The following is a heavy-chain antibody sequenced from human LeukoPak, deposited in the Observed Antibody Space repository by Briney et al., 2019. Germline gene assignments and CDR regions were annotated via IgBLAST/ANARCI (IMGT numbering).Heavy chain of an antibody. D-gene: IGHD2-2*01. Sequence: GASVKVSCKASGYTFTTYGINWVRQAPGQGLEWMGWISAYNGNTNYAQKFQGRVTMTRDTSISTAYMELSRLRSDDTAVYYCARGYCSRTNCYFFGYWGQGTLVTVSS. J-gene: IGHJ4*02. CDR2: ISAYNGNT. CDR3: ARGYCSRTNCYFFGY. V-gene: IGHV1-18*01. CDR1: GYTFTTYG.